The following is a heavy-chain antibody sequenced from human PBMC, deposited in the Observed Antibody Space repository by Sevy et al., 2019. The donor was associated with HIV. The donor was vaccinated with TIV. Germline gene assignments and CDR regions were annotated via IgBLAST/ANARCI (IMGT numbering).Heavy chain of an antibody. V-gene: IGHV3-74*01. D-gene: IGHD1-26*01. Sequence: GGSLRLSCAASGFTFSSYWMHWVRQAPGKGLVWVSRINSDGSSTNYADSVKGRFTISRDNAKNTLYLQMNSLRAEDTAVYYCAREYSGTYYYFDCWGQGTLVTVSS. J-gene: IGHJ4*02. CDR1: GFTFSSYW. CDR3: AREYSGTYYYFDC. CDR2: INSDGSST.